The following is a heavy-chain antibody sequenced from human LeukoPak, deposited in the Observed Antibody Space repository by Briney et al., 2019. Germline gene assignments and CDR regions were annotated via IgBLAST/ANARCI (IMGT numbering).Heavy chain of an antibody. CDR1: GFTFSNYT. CDR2: ITGRSTYI. V-gene: IGHV3-21*01. D-gene: IGHD4-11*01. J-gene: IGHJ5*02. CDR3: ARDLTVTSTCWFDR. Sequence: TGGSLRLSCAVSGFTFSNYTMNWVRQAPGKWLEWVSSITGRSTYIYYADSVKGRFTISRDNAKNSLYLQMNSLRAEDTAVYYCARDLTVTSTCWFDRWGQGTLVTVSS.